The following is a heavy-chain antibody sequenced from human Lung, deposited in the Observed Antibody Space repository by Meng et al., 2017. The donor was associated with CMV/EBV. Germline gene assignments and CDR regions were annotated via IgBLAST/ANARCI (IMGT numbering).Heavy chain of an antibody. CDR2: INTNTGHQ. D-gene: IGHD3-22*01. J-gene: IGHJ4*02. CDR3: ARGDYYDSSGLAY. Sequence: QVQLVQSGSALKKPGASVRVSCTASGHTFTRYAMNWVRQSPGQGLEWMGWINTNTGHQTYPQGFTRQFIFSVDTSVSTEYLQISSLKAEDTAVYYCARGDYYDSSGLAYWGQGTLVTVSS. V-gene: IGHV7-4-1*02. CDR1: GHTFTRYA.